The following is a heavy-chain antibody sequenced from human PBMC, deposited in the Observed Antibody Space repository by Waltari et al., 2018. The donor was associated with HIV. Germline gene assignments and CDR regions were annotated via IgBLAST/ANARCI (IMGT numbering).Heavy chain of an antibody. Sequence: QVTLKESGPVLVKPTETLPLTCTVSGFSLSNARMGVCWIRPPPGYALDWLGHIFSHDEISYHTSLKSRLTSSKNTSKSQVVLTMTNMDPVDTATYYCARAQRYCSGGSCFYYYYYGMDVWGQGTTVTVSS. D-gene: IGHD2-15*01. CDR1: GFSLSNARMG. V-gene: IGHV2-26*01. J-gene: IGHJ6*02. CDR3: ARAQRYCSGGSCFYYYYYGMDV. CDR2: IFSHDEI.